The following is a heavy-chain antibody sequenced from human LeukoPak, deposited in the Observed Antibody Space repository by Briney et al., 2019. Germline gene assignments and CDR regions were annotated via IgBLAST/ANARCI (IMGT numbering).Heavy chain of an antibody. Sequence: KPSETLSLTCTVSGGSISSYYWSWIRQPAGKGLEWIGRIYTSGSTNYNPSLKSRVTMSVDTSKNQFSLKLSSVTAADTAVYYCARDRGKEYSSSSMRGYFDYWGQGTLVTVSS. J-gene: IGHJ4*02. V-gene: IGHV4-4*07. CDR1: GGSISSYY. CDR3: ARDRGKEYSSSSMRGYFDY. D-gene: IGHD6-6*01. CDR2: IYTSGST.